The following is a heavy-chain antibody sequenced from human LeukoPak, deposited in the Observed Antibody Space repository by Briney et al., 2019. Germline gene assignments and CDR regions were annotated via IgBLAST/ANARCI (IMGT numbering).Heavy chain of an antibody. Sequence: SETLSLTCAVYGGSLSGYFWSWIRQPPGKGLEWIGEINHSGSTSHNPSLKSRVTISVDTSKNQFSLNLNSVTAADTAVYYCARLSSSWILDYWGQGTLATVSS. CDR3: ARLSSSWILDY. CDR2: INHSGST. J-gene: IGHJ4*02. V-gene: IGHV4-34*01. CDR1: GGSLSGYF. D-gene: IGHD6-13*01.